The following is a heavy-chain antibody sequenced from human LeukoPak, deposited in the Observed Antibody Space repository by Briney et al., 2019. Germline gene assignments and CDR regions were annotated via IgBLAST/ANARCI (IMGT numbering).Heavy chain of an antibody. J-gene: IGHJ5*02. D-gene: IGHD2-15*01. Sequence: SETLSLTCTVSGYSISAGYHWDWIRQPPGKGLEWIGTIHHSVRTIQNPSLNSRVSMSLDTSENQFTLELTSVTAADTAVYYCARGWQWFDPWGQGTLVTVSS. CDR1: GYSISAGYH. CDR3: ARGWQWFDP. CDR2: IHHSVRT. V-gene: IGHV4-38-2*02.